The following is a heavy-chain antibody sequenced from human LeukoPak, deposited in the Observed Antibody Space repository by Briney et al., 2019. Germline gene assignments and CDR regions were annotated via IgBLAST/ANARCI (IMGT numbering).Heavy chain of an antibody. Sequence: ASVKVSCKASGYTFTTYAMNWVRQAPGQGFEWMGWINTNTGNPSYAQAFTGRIVFSLDTSVSTAYLEIRSLKAEDSAVYFCARRSMVQHMDVWGKGTTVIVSS. J-gene: IGHJ6*03. CDR3: ARRSMVQHMDV. CDR2: INTNTGNP. CDR1: GYTFTTYA. D-gene: IGHD3-10*01. V-gene: IGHV7-4-1*02.